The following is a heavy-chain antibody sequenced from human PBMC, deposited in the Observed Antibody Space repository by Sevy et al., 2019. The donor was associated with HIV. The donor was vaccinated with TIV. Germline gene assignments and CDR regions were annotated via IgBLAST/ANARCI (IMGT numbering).Heavy chain of an antibody. Sequence: GGSLRLSCAASGFTFSSYAMSWVRQAPGKGLEWVSAISGSGGSTYYADSVKGRFTISRDNSKKTLYLQMNSLRAEDTAVYYCAKGKGFWSMPYGMDVWGQGTTVTVSS. CDR1: GFTFSSYA. CDR3: AKGKGFWSMPYGMDV. J-gene: IGHJ6*02. D-gene: IGHD3-3*01. CDR2: ISGSGGST. V-gene: IGHV3-23*01.